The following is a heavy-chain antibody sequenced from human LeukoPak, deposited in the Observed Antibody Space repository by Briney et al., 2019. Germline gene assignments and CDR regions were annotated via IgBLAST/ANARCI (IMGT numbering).Heavy chain of an antibody. CDR3: AKGGFVDTAMVIDY. D-gene: IGHD5-18*01. CDR1: GFTFSSYG. Sequence: GGSLRLSCAASGFTFSSYGMHWVGQAPGKGLEWVAVIWYDRSNEYYADSVKGRFTISRDNSKNTLYLQMNSLRVEDTAVYYCAKGGFVDTAMVIDYWGQGTLVTVSS. CDR2: IWYDRSNE. V-gene: IGHV3-33*06. J-gene: IGHJ4*02.